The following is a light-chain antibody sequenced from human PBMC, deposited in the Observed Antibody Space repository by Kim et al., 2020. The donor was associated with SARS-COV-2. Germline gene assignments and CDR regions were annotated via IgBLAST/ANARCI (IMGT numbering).Light chain of an antibody. V-gene: IGKV2-30*01. Sequence: DVLMTQSPLSLPVTLGQPASISCRSSQSPLYGDGNTYLSWFQQRPGQSPRRLIYKVSNRDSWVPDRFSGSGSGTDFTLKISRVEAEDVGICYCMQGTHWPYTFGQGTKLEI. CDR2: KVS. CDR1: QSPLYGDGNTY. CDR3: MQGTHWPYT. J-gene: IGKJ2*01.